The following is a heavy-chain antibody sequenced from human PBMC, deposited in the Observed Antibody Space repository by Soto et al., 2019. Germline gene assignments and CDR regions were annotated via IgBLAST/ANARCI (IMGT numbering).Heavy chain of an antibody. CDR2: MYHSGST. CDR1: GGSISSGGYS. CDR3: ARDSGYGDPFDY. J-gene: IGHJ4*02. D-gene: IGHD4-17*01. Sequence: SETLSLTCAVSGGSISSGGYSWSWIRQPPGKGLEWIGYMYHSGSTYYNPSLKSRVTISIDRSKNQFSLKLSSVTAADTAVYYCARDSGYGDPFDYWGQGTLVTVSS. V-gene: IGHV4-30-2*01.